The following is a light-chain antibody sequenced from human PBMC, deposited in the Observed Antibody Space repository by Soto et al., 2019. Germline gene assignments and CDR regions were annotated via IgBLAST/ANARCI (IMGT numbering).Light chain of an antibody. V-gene: IGLV1-51*02. Sequence: QSVLTQPPSVSAAPGQRVTISCSGSSSNIGSNYVSCYQQLPGTAPKLLIYEDNKRPSGIPDRFSGSKSGTSATLGITGLQTGDEADYYCASWDSSLTAGVFGGGTKLTVL. CDR2: EDN. CDR3: ASWDSSLTAGV. CDR1: SSNIGSNY. J-gene: IGLJ2*01.